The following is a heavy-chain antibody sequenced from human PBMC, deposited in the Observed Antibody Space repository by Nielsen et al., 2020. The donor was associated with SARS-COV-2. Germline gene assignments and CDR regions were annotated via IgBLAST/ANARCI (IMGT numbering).Heavy chain of an antibody. D-gene: IGHD6-13*01. V-gene: IGHV3-73*01. J-gene: IGHJ3*02. Sequence: GESLKISCAASGFTFSGSAMHWVRQASGKGLEWIGRIRSKANSYATAYAASVKGRLTISRDDSKNTAYLQMNSLRTEDTAIYYCTRVNPISGSWFDAFDIWGQGTVVTVSS. CDR3: TRVNPISGSWFDAFDI. CDR1: GFTFSGSA. CDR2: IRSKANSYAT.